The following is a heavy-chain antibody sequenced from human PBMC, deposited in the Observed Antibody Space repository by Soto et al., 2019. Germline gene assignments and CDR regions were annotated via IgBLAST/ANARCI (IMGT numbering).Heavy chain of an antibody. CDR1: GVSITSHY. V-gene: IGHV4-59*11. J-gene: IGHJ4*02. Sequence: QVQLQESGPGLVKPSETLSLTCTVSGVSITSHYWTWIRQPPAKGLERIGNFHYSGSTNHSPSLKGRVIISVDASENQSSLKLSSVATADTAVYFCTVGGAGHPFGYWGQGTLVTVSS. CDR3: TVGGAGHPFGY. CDR2: FHYSGST. D-gene: IGHD3-16*01.